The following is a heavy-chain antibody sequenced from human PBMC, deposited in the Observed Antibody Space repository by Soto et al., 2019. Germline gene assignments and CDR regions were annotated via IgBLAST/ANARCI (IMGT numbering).Heavy chain of an antibody. D-gene: IGHD6-25*01. CDR1: GFTFSSYG. CDR3: AKSGDY. V-gene: IGHV3-30*18. CDR2: ISYDGSNK. Sequence: PGGSLRLSCAASGFTFSSYGMHWVRQAPGKGLEWVAVISYDGSNKYYADSVKGRFTISRDNSKNTLYLQMSSLRAEDTAVYYCAKSGDYWGQGTLVTVSS. J-gene: IGHJ4*02.